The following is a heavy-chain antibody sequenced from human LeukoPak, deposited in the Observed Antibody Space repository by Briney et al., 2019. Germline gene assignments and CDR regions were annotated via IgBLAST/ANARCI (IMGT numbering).Heavy chain of an antibody. D-gene: IGHD3-3*01. CDR3: ARLEATDDGLYYYYGMDV. CDR1: GYTFTGYY. V-gene: IGHV1-2*02. Sequence: GASVKVSCKASGYTFTGYYMHWVRQAPGQGLEWMGWINPNSGGTNYAQKFQGRVTMTRDTSISTAYMELSRLRSDDTAVYYCARLEATDDGLYYYYGMDVWGQGTTVTVSS. J-gene: IGHJ6*02. CDR2: INPNSGGT.